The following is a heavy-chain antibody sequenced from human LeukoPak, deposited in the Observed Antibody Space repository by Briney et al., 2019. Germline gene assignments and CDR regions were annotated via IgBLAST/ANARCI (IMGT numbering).Heavy chain of an antibody. Sequence: ASVKVSCKASGYTFTGYYMHWVRQAPGQGLEWMGWINPNSGGTNYAQKFQGWVTMTRDTSISTAYTELSRLRSDDTAVYYCARARSGYDYYGMDVWGQGTTVTVSS. V-gene: IGHV1-2*04. J-gene: IGHJ6*02. CDR1: GYTFTGYY. D-gene: IGHD3-3*01. CDR3: ARARSGYDYYGMDV. CDR2: INPNSGGT.